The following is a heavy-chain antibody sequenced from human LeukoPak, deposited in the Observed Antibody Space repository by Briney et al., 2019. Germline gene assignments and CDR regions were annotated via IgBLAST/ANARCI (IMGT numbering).Heavy chain of an antibody. CDR3: AKGYYYDSSGYFDL. V-gene: IGHV3-30-3*01. Sequence: GGSLRLSCAASGFTFSSYAMHWVRQAPGKGLEWVAVISYDGSNKYYADSVKGRFTISRDNSKNTLYLQMNSLRAEDTALYYCAKGYYYDSSGYFDLWGRGTLVTVSS. J-gene: IGHJ2*01. CDR2: ISYDGSNK. D-gene: IGHD3-22*01. CDR1: GFTFSSYA.